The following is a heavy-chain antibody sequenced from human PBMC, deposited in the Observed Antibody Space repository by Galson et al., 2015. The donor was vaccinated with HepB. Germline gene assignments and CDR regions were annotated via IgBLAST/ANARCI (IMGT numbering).Heavy chain of an antibody. D-gene: IGHD3-22*01. CDR3: ARGSTRHVVVNYFDY. J-gene: IGHJ4*02. Sequence: SVKVSCKASGYTFTSYYMHWVRQAPGQGLEWMGIINPSGGSTSYAQKLQGRVTMTRDTSTSTVYMELSSLRSEDTAVYYCARGSTRHVVVNYFDYWGQGTLVTVSS. V-gene: IGHV1-46*04. CDR2: INPSGGST. CDR1: GYTFTSYY.